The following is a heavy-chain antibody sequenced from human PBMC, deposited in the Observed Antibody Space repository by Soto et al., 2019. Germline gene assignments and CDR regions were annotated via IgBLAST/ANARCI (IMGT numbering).Heavy chain of an antibody. V-gene: IGHV4-59*05. CDR3: ARHYGDYVGYYFDY. Sequence: SETLSLTCTVSGGSISSYYWSWIRQAPGKGLEWIGSIFYSGSTYYNPSLKSRVTISVDTSKNQFSLKLSSVTAADTAVYYCARHYGDYVGYYFDYWGQGTLVTVSS. CDR2: IFYSGST. J-gene: IGHJ4*02. CDR1: GGSISSYY. D-gene: IGHD4-17*01.